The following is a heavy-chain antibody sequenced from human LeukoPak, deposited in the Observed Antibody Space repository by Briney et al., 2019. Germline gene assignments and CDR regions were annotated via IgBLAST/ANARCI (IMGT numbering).Heavy chain of an antibody. D-gene: IGHD5-12*01. J-gene: IGHJ4*02. CDR2: ISTSSLYI. CDR3: ASQGSGYDSPIDS. Sequence: PGGSLRLSCGASGFTFSRHTMNWVRQAPGKGLEWVSSISTSSLYIYYADSVKGRFTISRDNAKNSLYLQMNSLRAEDTALYYCASQGSGYDSPIDSWGQGTLVTVSS. CDR1: GFTFSRHT. V-gene: IGHV3-21*01.